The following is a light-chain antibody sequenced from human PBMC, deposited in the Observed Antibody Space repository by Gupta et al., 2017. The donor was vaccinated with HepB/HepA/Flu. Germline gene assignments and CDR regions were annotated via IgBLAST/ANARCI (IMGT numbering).Light chain of an antibody. J-gene: IGKJ5*01. CDR1: QSVSSRY. CDR2: DEA. Sequence: EIVLTQSPGTLSLSPGERATLSCRASQSVSSRYLAWYQQKPGQSPRLLIFDEASRATGIPDRFGGRAYGTDFTRALGRMETEDFAGEHGHQYTRVFGQGTQVEIK. V-gene: IGKV3-20*01. CDR3: HQYTRV.